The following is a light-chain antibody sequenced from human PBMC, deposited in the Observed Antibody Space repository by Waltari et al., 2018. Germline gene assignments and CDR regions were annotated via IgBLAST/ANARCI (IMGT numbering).Light chain of an antibody. CDR2: RND. CDR3: SAWDDGLKVYV. CDR1: GANGAKHG. V-gene: IGLV10-54*04. J-gene: IGLJ1*01. Sequence: QAGLTQPPSVSKGLAQTATPTCPGHGANGAKHGTTWRQQFRGHPPKLFSYRNDNRPSWISQRFSASKSGNTASLTITGLQPEDEADYYCSAWDDGLKVYVFGPGTKVTVL.